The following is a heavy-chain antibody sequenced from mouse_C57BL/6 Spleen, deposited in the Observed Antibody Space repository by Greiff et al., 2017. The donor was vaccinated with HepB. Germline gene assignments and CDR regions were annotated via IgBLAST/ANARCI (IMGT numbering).Heavy chain of an antibody. CDR3: ASPRWLLRRDAMDY. V-gene: IGHV1-26*01. D-gene: IGHD2-3*01. CDR2: INPNNGGT. Sequence: EVKLQQSGPELVKPGASVKISCKASGYTFTDYYMNWVKQSHGKSLEWIGDINPNNGGTSYNQKFKGKATLTVDKSSSTAYMELRSLTSEDSAVYYCASPRWLLRRDAMDYWGQGTSVTVSS. J-gene: IGHJ4*01. CDR1: GYTFTDYY.